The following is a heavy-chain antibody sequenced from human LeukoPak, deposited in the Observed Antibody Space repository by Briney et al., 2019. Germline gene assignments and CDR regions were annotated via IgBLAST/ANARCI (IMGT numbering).Heavy chain of an antibody. Sequence: PGGSLRLSCAASGFTFSSYEMNRVRQAPGKGLEWVSYISSSGSTIYYADAVKGRFTISRDNAKNSLYLQMNSLRAEDTAVYYCARVLRHGDYADAFDIWGQGTMVTVSS. CDR2: ISSSGSTI. J-gene: IGHJ3*02. CDR1: GFTFSSYE. D-gene: IGHD4-17*01. CDR3: ARVLRHGDYADAFDI. V-gene: IGHV3-48*03.